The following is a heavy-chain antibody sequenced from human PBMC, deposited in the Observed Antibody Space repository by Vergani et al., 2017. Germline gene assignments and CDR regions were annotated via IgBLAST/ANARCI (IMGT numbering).Heavy chain of an antibody. V-gene: IGHV3-33*08. CDR1: GFTFSSYG. D-gene: IGHD6-13*01. CDR2: IWYDGSNK. CDR3: ARAEEQQLVGDY. J-gene: IGHJ4*02. Sequence: VQLVESGGGLVQPGRSLRLSCAASGFTFSSYGMHWVRQAPGKGLEWVAVIWYDGSNKYYADSVKGRFTISRDNSKNTLYLQMNSLRAEDTAVYYCARAEEQQLVGDYWGQGTLVTVSS.